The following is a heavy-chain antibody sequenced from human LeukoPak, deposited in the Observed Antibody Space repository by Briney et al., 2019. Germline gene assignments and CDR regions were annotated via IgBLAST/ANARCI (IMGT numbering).Heavy chain of an antibody. CDR1: GFIFSKYW. D-gene: IGHD2-21*01. CDR3: ARDFNPSCGDNCYFDAFDI. J-gene: IGHJ3*02. CDR2: IKRDGSAI. Sequence: QSGGSLGLSCEASGFIFSKYWMTWVRQAPGKGLEWVANIKRDGSAIHYVDSVKGRFTISRDNAKNSLYLQMDSLRAEDTAVYYCARDFNPSCGDNCYFDAFDIWGQGTMVTVSS. V-gene: IGHV3-7*01.